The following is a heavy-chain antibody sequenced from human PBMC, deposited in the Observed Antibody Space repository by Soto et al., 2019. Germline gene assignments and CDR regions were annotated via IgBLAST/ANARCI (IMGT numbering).Heavy chain of an antibody. Sequence: SGPTLVNPTQTLTLTCTFSGFSLSTSGMRVSWIRQPPGKALEWLARIDWDDDKFYSTSLKTRLTISKDTSKNQVVLTMTNVDPVDTATYYCARSPPYYYYGMDVWGQGTTVTVSS. J-gene: IGHJ6*02. CDR1: GFSLSTSGMR. V-gene: IGHV2-70*04. CDR3: ARSPPYYYYGMDV. CDR2: IDWDDDK.